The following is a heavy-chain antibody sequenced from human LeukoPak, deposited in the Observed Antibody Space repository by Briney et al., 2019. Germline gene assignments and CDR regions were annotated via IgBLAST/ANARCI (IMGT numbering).Heavy chain of an antibody. V-gene: IGHV1-18*01. D-gene: IGHD1-26*01. Sequence: ASVKVSCKASGYTFTSYGISWVRQAPGQGLEWMGWISPYNGNTDYSQKLQGRVTMTTDTSTSTAYMELRSLRSDDTAVYYCARDKTAAGREATHEGDWGQGTLVTVSS. CDR1: GYTFTSYG. J-gene: IGHJ4*02. CDR2: ISPYNGNT. CDR3: ARDKTAAGREATHEGD.